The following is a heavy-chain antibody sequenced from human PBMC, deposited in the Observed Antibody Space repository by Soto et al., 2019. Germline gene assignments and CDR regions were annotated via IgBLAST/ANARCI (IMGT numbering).Heavy chain of an antibody. D-gene: IGHD6-13*01. V-gene: IGHV4-4*07. CDR1: VGSISSYY. CDR2: IHTTDGT. CDR3: ARALSSAAGLYFDF. Sequence: PSETLSLTCTVSVGSISSYYWSWIRQPAGKGMEWIGRIHTTDGTNYNPSLKSRVTMSIDTSNNQFSLKLNSLTAADTAVYYCARALSSAAGLYFDFWGQGTLVTVSS. J-gene: IGHJ4*02.